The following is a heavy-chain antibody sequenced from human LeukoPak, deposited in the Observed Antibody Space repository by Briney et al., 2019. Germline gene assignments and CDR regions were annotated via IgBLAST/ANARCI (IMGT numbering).Heavy chain of an antibody. CDR2: INPRSGAT. CDR3: ARVFQKQLSDY. Sequence: ASVKVSCKSSRYTFTDYYIHWVRQAPGQGLEWMGWINPRSGATNYAQKFQGRVTMTRDTSISTAYMELSRLRSDDTAVYYCARVFQKQLSDYWGQGSLVTVSS. J-gene: IGHJ4*02. CDR1: RYTFTDYY. D-gene: IGHD6-13*01. V-gene: IGHV1-2*02.